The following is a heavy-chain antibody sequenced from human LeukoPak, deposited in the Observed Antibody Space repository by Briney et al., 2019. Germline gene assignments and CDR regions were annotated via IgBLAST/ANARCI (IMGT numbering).Heavy chain of an antibody. Sequence: GGSLRLSCAASNFTFGSYGMNWVRHVPGKGLEWVAYISYDGSDKYYTDSVKGRFAISRDNAKNTLYLQMNSLRAEDTAVYYCAKDRATVTTTIFDYWGQGTLVTVSS. CDR1: NFTFGSYG. D-gene: IGHD4-17*01. J-gene: IGHJ4*02. CDR2: ISYDGSDK. V-gene: IGHV3-30*02. CDR3: AKDRATVTTTIFDY.